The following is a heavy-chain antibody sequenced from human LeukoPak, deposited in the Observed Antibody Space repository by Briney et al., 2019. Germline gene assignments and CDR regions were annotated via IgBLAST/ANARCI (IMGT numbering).Heavy chain of an antibody. CDR1: GDSFTSSW. CDR2: IYPGDSGT. Sequence: GDSFTSSWNDWVRKMPGQGLERMGIIYPGDSGTSYCHSFLSQVTTSAAKSINTVYFQRLSPMASATATDYCSRSVYGNWFDPWGEGTLVTVSS. CDR3: SRSVYGNWFDP. D-gene: IGHD3-16*01. V-gene: IGHV5-51*01. J-gene: IGHJ5*02.